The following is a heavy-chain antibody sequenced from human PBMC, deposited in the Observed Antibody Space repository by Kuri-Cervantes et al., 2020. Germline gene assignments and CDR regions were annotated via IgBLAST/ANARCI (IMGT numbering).Heavy chain of an antibody. Sequence: GGSLRLSCAASGFTFSSYWMHWVRQAPGKGLVWVSRINSDGSSTSYADSVKGRFTISRDNAKNTLYLQMNSLGVEDTAVYYCARDGSGGIPVVGRPLSPDFWGQGSLVTVSS. J-gene: IGHJ4*02. D-gene: IGHD6-19*01. CDR1: GFTFSSYW. CDR3: ARDGSGGIPVVGRPLSPDF. V-gene: IGHV3-74*01. CDR2: INSDGSST.